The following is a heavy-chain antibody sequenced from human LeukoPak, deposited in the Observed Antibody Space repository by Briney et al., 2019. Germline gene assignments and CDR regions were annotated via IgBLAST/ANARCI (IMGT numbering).Heavy chain of an antibody. V-gene: IGHV4-39*07. J-gene: IGHJ6*02. Sequence: SETLSLTCTVSGGSISSSSYYWGWIRQPPGKGLEWIGSIYYSGSTNYNPSLKSRVTISVDTSKNQFSLKLSSVTAADTAVYYCARDHYYYGMDVWGQGTTVTVSS. CDR1: GGSISSSSYY. CDR3: ARDHYYYGMDV. CDR2: IYYSGST.